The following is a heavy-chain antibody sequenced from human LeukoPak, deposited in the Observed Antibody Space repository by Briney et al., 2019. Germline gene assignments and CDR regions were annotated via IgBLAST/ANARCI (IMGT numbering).Heavy chain of an antibody. CDR2: ISASGGST. Sequence: PGGSLRLSCAASGLSISTYGTFSAYTMAWVRQALGTGLEWVSTISASGGSTYYPDSVKGRFTISRDNSKNTIYLQMNSLRAEDTAVYYCAKDFQGQIPDAFDVWGQGTMVTVSS. V-gene: IGHV3-23*01. D-gene: IGHD2-21*01. J-gene: IGHJ3*01. CDR3: AKDFQGQIPDAFDV. CDR1: GLSISTYGTFSAYT.